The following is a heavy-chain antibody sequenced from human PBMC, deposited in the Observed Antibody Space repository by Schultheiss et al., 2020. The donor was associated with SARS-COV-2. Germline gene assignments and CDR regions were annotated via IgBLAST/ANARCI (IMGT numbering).Heavy chain of an antibody. CDR1: VFTFSSYS. D-gene: IGHD6-19*01. CDR2: ISSSSSYI. CDR3: ARPHQQWLDLVGMDV. V-gene: IGHV3-21*01. J-gene: IGHJ6*02. Sequence: GGSLRLSCAASVFTFSSYSMNWVRQAPGKGLEWVSSISSSSSYIYYADSVKGRFTISRDNAKNSLYLQMNSLRAEDTAVYYCARPHQQWLDLVGMDVWGQGTTVTVSS.